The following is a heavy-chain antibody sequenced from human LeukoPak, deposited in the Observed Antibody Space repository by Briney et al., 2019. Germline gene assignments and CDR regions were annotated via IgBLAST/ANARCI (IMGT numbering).Heavy chain of an antibody. Sequence: ASVKVSCKASGYTFTSYGISWVRQAPGQGLEWMGWISAYNGNTNYAQRLQGRVTMTTDTSTSTAYMELRSLRSDDTAVYYCARDPALEGTEDYRDFGGVESVDAFDVWGQGTMVTVFS. CDR3: ARDPALEGTEDYRDFGGVESVDAFDV. J-gene: IGHJ3*01. CDR2: ISAYNGNT. CDR1: GYTFTSYG. D-gene: IGHD4-23*01. V-gene: IGHV1-18*01.